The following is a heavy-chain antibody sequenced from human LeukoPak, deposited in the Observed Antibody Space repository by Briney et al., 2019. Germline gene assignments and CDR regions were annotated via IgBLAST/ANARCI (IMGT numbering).Heavy chain of an antibody. CDR3: ARVDSSGYFYWPDY. J-gene: IGHJ4*02. CDR2: ISSSGTTK. D-gene: IGHD3-22*01. V-gene: IGHV3-48*03. CDR1: GFTFINYE. Sequence: GGSLRLSCAASGFTFINYEMSWVRQAPGKGLEWVSFISSSGTTKYYADSVKGRFTISRDNAKNSLYLQMNSLRAEDTAVYYCARVDSSGYFYWPDYWGQGTPVTVSA.